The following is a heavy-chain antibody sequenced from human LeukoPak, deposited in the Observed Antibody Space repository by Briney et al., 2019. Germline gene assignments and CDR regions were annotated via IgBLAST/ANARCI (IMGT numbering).Heavy chain of an antibody. D-gene: IGHD2-15*01. CDR1: GFTFSSYE. J-gene: IGHJ6*02. CDR2: ISSSGDTM. CDR3: ARALVVYYYMDV. Sequence: GGSLRLSCAASGFTFSSYEMNWVRQAPGKGLEWVSYISSSGDTMYYADSVRGRFTISRDNAKNSLYLQMNSLRAEDTAVYYCARALVVYYYMDVWGQGTRSPSP. V-gene: IGHV3-48*03.